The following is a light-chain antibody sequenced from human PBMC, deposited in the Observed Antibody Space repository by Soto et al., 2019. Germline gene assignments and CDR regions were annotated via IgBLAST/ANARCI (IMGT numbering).Light chain of an antibody. J-gene: IGLJ1*01. CDR1: SSDIGVYNY. Sequence: QSALAQPASVSGSPGQSITFSCTGTSSDIGVYNYVSWHQQHPGKAPKLMIFEVNNRPSGVSNRFSGSKSGNTASLTISGLQAEDEAVYYCCSYTTSNTYVFGTGTKVTVL. CDR2: EVN. V-gene: IGLV2-14*01. CDR3: CSYTTSNTYV.